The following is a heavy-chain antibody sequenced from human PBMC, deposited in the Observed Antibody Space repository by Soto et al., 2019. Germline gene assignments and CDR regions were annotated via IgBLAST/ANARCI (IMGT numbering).Heavy chain of an antibody. V-gene: IGHV4-31*03. CDR2: IYYSGST. D-gene: IGHD3-3*01. J-gene: IGHJ4*02. CDR1: GGSISGGVHA. Sequence: QVQLQESGPGLVKPSQTLSLTCTVSGGSISGGVHAWNWARQHPGKGLQWIGYIYYSGSTSYSPSLKSRLTISVDTSKSQVSLKLTSVTAADTAVYYCARDFGFWSGRYFDYWGRGTLVTVSS. CDR3: ARDFGFWSGRYFDY.